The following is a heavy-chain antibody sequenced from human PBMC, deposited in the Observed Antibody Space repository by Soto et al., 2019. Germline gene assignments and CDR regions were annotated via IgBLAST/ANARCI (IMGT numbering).Heavy chain of an antibody. CDR1: GFTFSDYY. D-gene: IGHD1-20*01. CDR3: WRGGPNWSSRRDDY. CDR2: IGGSGSHI. J-gene: IGHJ4*02. V-gene: IGHV3-11*01. Sequence: QVKLEESGGGLVKPGGSLRLSCAASGFTFSDYYMTWIRQAPGKGLEWVSYIGGSGSHIYYADSMKGRFTISRDNAKNALYLQMNSLRADDTAVYYCWRGGPNWSSRRDDYWGQGTLVSVSS.